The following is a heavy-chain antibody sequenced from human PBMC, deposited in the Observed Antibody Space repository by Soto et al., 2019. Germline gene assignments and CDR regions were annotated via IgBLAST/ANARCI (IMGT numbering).Heavy chain of an antibody. D-gene: IGHD6-6*01. CDR1: GFTFSSYA. CDR2: ISGSGGST. Sequence: GGSLRLSCAASGFTFSSYAMSWVRQAPGKGLEWVSAISGSGGSTYYADSVKGRFTISRDKSKNTLYLQMNSLRAEDTAVYYCAKDFRRGLYSSSPLDYWGQGTLVTVSS. CDR3: AKDFRRGLYSSSPLDY. J-gene: IGHJ4*02. V-gene: IGHV3-23*01.